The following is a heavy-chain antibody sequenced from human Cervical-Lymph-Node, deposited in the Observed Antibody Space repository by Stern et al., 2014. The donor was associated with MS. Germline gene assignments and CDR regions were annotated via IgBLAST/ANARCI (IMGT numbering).Heavy chain of an antibody. Sequence: QLVQSGAEVREPGASAKVSCKAYGYILTAYRMYWVRQAPGQGLEWMGWINTTSGDTAYAQRFQGRVTMTRDTSISTAYLELSGLISGDTAVYYCAAVRISGLGYWGQGTLVTVSS. CDR1: GYILTAYR. CDR3: AAVRISGLGY. V-gene: IGHV1-2*02. CDR2: INTTSGDT. D-gene: IGHD3-9*01. J-gene: IGHJ4*02.